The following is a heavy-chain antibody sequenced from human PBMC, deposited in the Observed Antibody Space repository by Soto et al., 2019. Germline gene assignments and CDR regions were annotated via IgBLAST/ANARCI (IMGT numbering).Heavy chain of an antibody. J-gene: IGHJ6*02. CDR1: GFTFPRFG. CDR2: ITYEGSQI. Sequence: QVQLVESGGGVVQPGRSLRLSCAASGFTFPRFGMHWVRQAPGKGLEWVALITYEGSQIYYADAVKGRFTISRDNGDNTLSLQMDNLRTEDPATYFCAKGRGEMNWANYYGLDVWGQGTTVTVSS. CDR3: AKGRGEMNWANYYGLDV. V-gene: IGHV3-30*18. D-gene: IGHD7-27*01.